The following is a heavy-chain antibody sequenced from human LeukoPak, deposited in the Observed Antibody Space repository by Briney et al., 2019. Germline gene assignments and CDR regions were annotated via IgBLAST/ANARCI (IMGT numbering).Heavy chain of an antibody. V-gene: IGHV4-38-2*02. CDR2: LYHSAST. D-gene: IGHD1-26*01. CDR1: GYSISSGYY. Sequence: PSETLSLTCTVSGYSISSGYYWGWIRQPPGKGLEWAGSLYHSASTYYNPSLKSRVTVSVDTSKNQFSLKLSSVTAADTAVYYCAREFSGSYYLTLDYWGQGTLVTVSS. CDR3: AREFSGSYYLTLDY. J-gene: IGHJ4*02.